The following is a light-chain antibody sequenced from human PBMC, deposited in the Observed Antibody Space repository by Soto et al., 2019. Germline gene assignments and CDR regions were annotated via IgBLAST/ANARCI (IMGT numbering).Light chain of an antibody. V-gene: IGLV1-47*01. Sequence: QSVLTQPPSASGTPGQRVTISCSGSSSNIGSNYVYWYQQLPGSAPKLLIDRNDQRPSGVPDRFSGSKSGTSASLAISGLRSEDEADYYCAAWDDSLSAVVFGRGTKLTVL. CDR2: RND. CDR1: SSNIGSNY. J-gene: IGLJ2*01. CDR3: AAWDDSLSAVV.